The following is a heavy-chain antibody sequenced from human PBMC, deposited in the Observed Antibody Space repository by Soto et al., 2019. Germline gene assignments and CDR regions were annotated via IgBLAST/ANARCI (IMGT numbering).Heavy chain of an antibody. D-gene: IGHD3-3*01. J-gene: IGHJ6*02. Sequence: QVQLVQSGAEVKKPGASVKVSCKASGYTFSRYHMHWVRQAPGRGLEWVGMINPSGGAAAYAQKFQGRVTMTGDTPTSTVCMQLSNLRSEDTAVYYCARDRKYYDFWSGYSYYYYYGMDVWGQGTTVTVSS. CDR3: ARDRKYYDFWSGYSYYYYYGMDV. CDR1: GYTFSRYH. V-gene: IGHV1-46*01. CDR2: INPSGGAA.